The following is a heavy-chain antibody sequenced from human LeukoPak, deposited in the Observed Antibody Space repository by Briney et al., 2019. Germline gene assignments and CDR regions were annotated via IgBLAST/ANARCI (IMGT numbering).Heavy chain of an antibody. Sequence: GGSLRLSCAASGFTFSSYSMNWVRQAPGKGLEWVSSISSSSSYIYYADSVKGRFAISRDNAKNSLYLQMNSLRAEDTAVYYCARDQDDLVPDYWGQGTLVTVSS. J-gene: IGHJ4*02. D-gene: IGHD3-3*01. CDR3: ARDQDDLVPDY. CDR2: ISSSSSYI. CDR1: GFTFSSYS. V-gene: IGHV3-21*01.